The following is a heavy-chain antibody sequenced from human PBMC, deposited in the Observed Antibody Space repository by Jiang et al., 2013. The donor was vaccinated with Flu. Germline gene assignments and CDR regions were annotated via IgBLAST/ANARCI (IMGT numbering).Heavy chain of an antibody. CDR2: ISYDGSNK. Sequence: VQLLESGGGVVQPGRSLRLSCAASGFTFSSYGMHWVRQAPGKGLEWVAVISYDGSNKYYADSVKGRFTISRDNSKNTLYLQMNSLRAEDTAVYYCAKARLSNWFDPWGQGTLVTVSS. CDR1: GFTFSSYG. J-gene: IGHJ5*02. V-gene: IGHV3-30*18. CDR3: AKARLSNWFDP.